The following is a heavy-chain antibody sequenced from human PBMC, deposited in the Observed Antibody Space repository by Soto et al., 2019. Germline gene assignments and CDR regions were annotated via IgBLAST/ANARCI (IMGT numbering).Heavy chain of an antibody. V-gene: IGHV1-69*12. Sequence: QVQLVQSGAEVKKPGSSVKVSCKASGGTFSSYAISWVRQAPGQGLEWMGGIIPIFGTANYAQKFQGRVTSTADESTSTAYMERSSLRSEDTAVYYCARLHYGSGSYPDAFDIWGQGTMVTVSS. CDR3: ARLHYGSGSYPDAFDI. J-gene: IGHJ3*02. CDR2: IIPIFGTA. CDR1: GGTFSSYA. D-gene: IGHD3-10*01.